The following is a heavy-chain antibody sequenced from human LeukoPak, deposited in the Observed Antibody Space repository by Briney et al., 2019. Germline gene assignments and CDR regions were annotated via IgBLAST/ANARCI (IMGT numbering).Heavy chain of an antibody. CDR3: AREVSYGSGTFADY. D-gene: IGHD3-10*01. CDR2: IYYSGST. J-gene: IGHJ4*02. Sequence: SETLSLTCTVSGGSISSSSYYWGWIRQPPGKGLEWIGSIYYSGSTYYNPSLKSRVTISVDTSKNQFSLKLSSVTAADTAVYYCAREVSYGSGTFADYWGQGTLVTVSS. CDR1: GGSISSSSYY. V-gene: IGHV4-39*02.